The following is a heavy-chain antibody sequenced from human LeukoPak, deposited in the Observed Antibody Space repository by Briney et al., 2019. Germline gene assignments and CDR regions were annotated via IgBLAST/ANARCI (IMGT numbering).Heavy chain of an antibody. CDR1: GNEFSDFN. D-gene: IGHD5/OR15-5a*01. CDR2: INPHSRAT. V-gene: IGHV1-2*02. CDR3: VTTSVTHTRDP. Sequence: ASVKVSCKASGNEFSDFNFNWVRQAPGRGLEWVGWINPHSRATHYAQRFRGRVTMEASITTAYMELNSLTSDDTAVYYCVTTSVTHTRDPWGQGTLVTVSS. J-gene: IGHJ5*02.